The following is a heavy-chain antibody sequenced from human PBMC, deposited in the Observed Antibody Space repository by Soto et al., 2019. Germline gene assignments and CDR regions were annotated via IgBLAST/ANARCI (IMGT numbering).Heavy chain of an antibody. CDR1: GFTFGSHA. CDR3: AKDLYVQPPSGWFDP. CDR2: ISGSGGTT. J-gene: IGHJ5*02. Sequence: PGGSLRLSCAASGFTFGSHAMSWVRQAPGKGLECVSGISGSGGTTFYADSVKGRFTISRDNSKSTLYLQMMSLRAEDTAVYYCAKDLYVQPPSGWFDPWGQGTVVTVSS. V-gene: IGHV3-23*01. D-gene: IGHD1-26*01.